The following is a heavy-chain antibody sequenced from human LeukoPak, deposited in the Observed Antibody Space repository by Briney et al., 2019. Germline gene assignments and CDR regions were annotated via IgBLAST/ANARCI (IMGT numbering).Heavy chain of an antibody. V-gene: IGHV4-34*01. J-gene: IGHJ5*02. Sequence: SETLSLTCAVYGGSFSGYYWSWIRQPPGKGLEWIGEINHSGSTNYNPSLKSRVTISVDTSKNQFSLKLSSVTAADTAVYYCARGVTGNTRGNWFDPWGQGTLVTVSS. CDR2: INHSGST. D-gene: IGHD1-20*01. CDR3: ARGVTGNTRGNWFDP. CDR1: GGSFSGYY.